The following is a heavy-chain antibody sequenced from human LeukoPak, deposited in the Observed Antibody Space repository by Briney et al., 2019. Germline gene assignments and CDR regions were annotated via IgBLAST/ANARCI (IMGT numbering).Heavy chain of an antibody. V-gene: IGHV4-38-2*02. CDR2: IHHSGST. J-gene: IGHJ3*02. Sequence: PSETLSLTCTVSGYSISSGYYWGWIRQPPGKGLEWIGSIHHSGSTYYNPSLKSRVTISVDTSKNQFSLKLSSVTAADTAVYYCARDGYNLWAFDIWGQGTMVTVSS. CDR3: ARDGYNLWAFDI. CDR1: GYSISSGYY. D-gene: IGHD5-24*01.